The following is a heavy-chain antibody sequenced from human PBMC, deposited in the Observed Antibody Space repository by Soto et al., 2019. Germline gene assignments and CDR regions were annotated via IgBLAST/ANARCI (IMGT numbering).Heavy chain of an antibody. Sequence: EVQLVESGGGLVQPGGSLRVSCAASGFTFSRFWLSWVRQAPGKGLEWVANIKEDANVKYYVDSVRGRFTISRDNAENLVYLQTDRPRAAATAVYYWARAYYTDLWGSYRFEDWGQGALVTVSS. J-gene: IGHJ4*02. V-gene: IGHV3-7*03. CDR1: GFTFSRFW. D-gene: IGHD3-16*02. CDR3: ARAYYTDLWGSYRFED. CDR2: IKEDANVK.